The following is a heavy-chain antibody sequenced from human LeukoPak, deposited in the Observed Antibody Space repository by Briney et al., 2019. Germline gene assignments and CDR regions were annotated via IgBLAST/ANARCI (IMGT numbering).Heavy chain of an antibody. CDR1: GGSISSGGYS. Sequence: PSETLSLTCAVSGGSISSGGYSWSWIRQPPGKGLEWIGYIYRSGSTYYNPSLKSRVTISVDRSKNQFSLKLSSVTAADTAVYYCARVVVVAATDAFDIWGQGTMVTVSS. V-gene: IGHV4-30-2*01. CDR2: IYRSGST. J-gene: IGHJ3*02. CDR3: ARVVVVAATDAFDI. D-gene: IGHD2-15*01.